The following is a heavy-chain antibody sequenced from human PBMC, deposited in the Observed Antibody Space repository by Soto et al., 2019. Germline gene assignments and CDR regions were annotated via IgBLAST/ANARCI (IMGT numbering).Heavy chain of an antibody. Sequence: GASVKVSCKASGYTFTSYGISWVRQAPGQGLEWMGWISAYNGNTDYAQKLQGRVTMTTDTSTSTAYMELRSLGSDDTAVYYCARDKYLFVVVPAAPRSYFDYWGQGTLVTVSS. J-gene: IGHJ4*02. D-gene: IGHD2-2*01. CDR3: ARDKYLFVVVPAAPRSYFDY. V-gene: IGHV1-18*01. CDR2: ISAYNGNT. CDR1: GYTFTSYG.